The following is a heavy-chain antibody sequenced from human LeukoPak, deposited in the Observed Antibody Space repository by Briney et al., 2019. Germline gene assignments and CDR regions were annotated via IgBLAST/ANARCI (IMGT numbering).Heavy chain of an antibody. CDR3: ARGDAHNSGSQFDY. CDR2: ISSSSTI. V-gene: IGHV3-48*01. CDR1: GFTFSSYS. J-gene: IGHJ4*02. Sequence: GGSLRLSCAASGFTFSSYSMNWVRQAPGKGLEWVSYISSSSTIYYADSVKGRFTISRDNAKNSLYLQMNSLSAEDTAVYYCARGDAHNSGSQFDYWGQGPLVTVSS. D-gene: IGHD1-26*01.